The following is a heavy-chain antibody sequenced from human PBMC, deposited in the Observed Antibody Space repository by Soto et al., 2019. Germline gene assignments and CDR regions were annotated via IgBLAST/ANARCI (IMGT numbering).Heavy chain of an antibody. D-gene: IGHD3-22*01. CDR1: GYTFTSYD. V-gene: IGHV1-8*01. Sequence: ASVKVSCKASGYTFTSYDINWVRQATGQGLEWMGWMNPNSGNTGYAQKFQGRVTISADKSIRTAYLQWSSLKASDTAMYYCARHHSLVKNYYYYGMDVWGQGTTVTVSS. CDR2: MNPNSGNT. CDR3: ARHHSLVKNYYYYGMDV. J-gene: IGHJ6*02.